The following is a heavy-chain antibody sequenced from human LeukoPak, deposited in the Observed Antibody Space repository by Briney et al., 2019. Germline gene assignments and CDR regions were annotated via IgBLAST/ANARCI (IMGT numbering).Heavy chain of an antibody. CDR3: VKHGEYYGWGSPVGDY. V-gene: IGHV3-23*01. Sequence: PGGSLGLACAASGFTPSSYAMSWVRHAPGKGLEWVSGVSGNGVSTDYADSAKGRFTISRDNSKNTLHLQMNSLRAEDTAVYYCVKHGEYYGWGSPVGDYWGQGTLVTVSS. J-gene: IGHJ4*02. CDR2: VSGNGVST. CDR1: GFTPSSYA. D-gene: IGHD3-10*01.